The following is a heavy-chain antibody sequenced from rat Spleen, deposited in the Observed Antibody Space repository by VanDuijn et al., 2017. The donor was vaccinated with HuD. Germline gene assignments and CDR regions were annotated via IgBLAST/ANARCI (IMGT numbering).Heavy chain of an antibody. D-gene: IGHD5-1*01. V-gene: IGHV5-25*01. CDR3: VRLLGAPDWYFDF. J-gene: IGHJ1*01. CDR1: GFTFSNYY. Sequence: EVQLVESGGGLVQPGRYMKLSCAASGFTFSNYYMAWVRQAPTKGLEWVASINTGGGNTYYRGSVKGRFTISRDNAKSTLYLQMDSLRSEDTATYYCVRLLGAPDWYFDFWGPGTMVTVSS. CDR2: INTGGGNT.